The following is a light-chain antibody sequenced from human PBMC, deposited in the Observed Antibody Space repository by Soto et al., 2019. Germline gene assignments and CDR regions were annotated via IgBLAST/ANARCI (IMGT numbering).Light chain of an antibody. J-gene: IGKJ1*01. CDR3: QQHNNWPPWT. CDR1: QSVSSN. CDR2: GAS. V-gene: IGKV3-15*01. Sequence: EIVMTQSPVTLSASPGETATLSCRASQSVSSNVAWYQQRPGQAPRLLIYGASTRAAGISPRFSGSGSGTEFTLTISSLQSEDFAVYYCQQHNNWPPWTFGQGTNVEIK.